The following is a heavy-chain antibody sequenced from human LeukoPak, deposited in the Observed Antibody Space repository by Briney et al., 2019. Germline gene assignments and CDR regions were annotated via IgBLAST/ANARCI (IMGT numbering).Heavy chain of an antibody. CDR2: ISYDGSNK. V-gene: IGHV3-30-3*01. J-gene: IGHJ4*02. CDR1: GFTFSSYA. D-gene: IGHD3-9*01. CDR3: ARTTLAYYDILTPGAFFDY. Sequence: PGGSLRLSCAASGFTFSSYAMHWVRQAPGKGLEWVAVISYDGSNKYYADSVKGRFTISRDNSKNTLYLQMNSLRAEDTAVYYCARTTLAYYDILTPGAFFDYWGQGTLVTVSS.